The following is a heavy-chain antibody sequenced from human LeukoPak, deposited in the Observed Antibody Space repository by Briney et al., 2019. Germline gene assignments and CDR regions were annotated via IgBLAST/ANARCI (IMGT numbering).Heavy chain of an antibody. CDR1: GFTFSTYG. D-gene: IGHD3-10*01. CDR3: AKVGEYYGAGASFDY. Sequence: GGSLRLSCAVSGFTFSTYGMSWVRQTPGKGLEWVSTISASGDTTDYADSVKGRFTISRDNSQNTLYLRMSSLRADDTAVYYCAKVGEYYGAGASFDYWGQGTLVTVSS. CDR2: ISASGDTT. V-gene: IGHV3-23*01. J-gene: IGHJ4*02.